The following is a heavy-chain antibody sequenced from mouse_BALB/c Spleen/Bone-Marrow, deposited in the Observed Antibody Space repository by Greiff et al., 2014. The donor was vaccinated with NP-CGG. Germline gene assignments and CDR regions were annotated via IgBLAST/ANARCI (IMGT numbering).Heavy chain of an antibody. D-gene: IGHD1-1*01. CDR2: FNPYNDGT. CDR1: GYTFTSYV. Sequence: EVQLQQSGPELVKPGASVKMSCKASGYTFTSYVMHWVKQKPGQGLEWIGYFNPYNDGTKYNEKFKGKATLTSDKSSSTAYMEPSSLTSEDSAVYYCARNYGSSYWYFDVWGAGTTVTVSS. CDR3: ARNYGSSYWYFDV. V-gene: IGHV1-14*01. J-gene: IGHJ1*01.